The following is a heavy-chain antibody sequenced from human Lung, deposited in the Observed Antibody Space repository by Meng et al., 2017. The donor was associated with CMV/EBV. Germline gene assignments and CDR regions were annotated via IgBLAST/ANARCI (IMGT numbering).Heavy chain of an antibody. D-gene: IGHD6-13*01. CDR3: ARVRTPPKAAAGDY. CDR1: GYTFTSYG. J-gene: IGHJ4*02. Sequence: ASVXVSXXASGYTFTSYGISWVRQAPGQGLEWMGWISAYKGNTNSAQKLQGRVTMTTDTSTSTAYMELRGLRSDDTAVYYCARVRTPPKAAAGDYWGQGTXVTVSS. CDR2: ISAYKGNT. V-gene: IGHV1-18*01.